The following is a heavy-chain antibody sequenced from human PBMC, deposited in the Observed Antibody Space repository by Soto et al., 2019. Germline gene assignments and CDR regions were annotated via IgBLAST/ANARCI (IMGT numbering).Heavy chain of an antibody. CDR3: SRDKGGEFLKGSGMDV. D-gene: IGHD3-10*01. CDR1: GDSITAYY. CDR2: IYHTGET. V-gene: IGHV4-59*01. Sequence: QMQLQESGPGLVKPSETLSLICSVSGDSITAYYLSWLRQSPGKELEWIGYIYHTGETNYNHSLKSRVTISADTSKTQFSLRLSSVTAADTVVYYCSRDKGGEFLKGSGMDVWGQGTTVIVSS. J-gene: IGHJ6*02.